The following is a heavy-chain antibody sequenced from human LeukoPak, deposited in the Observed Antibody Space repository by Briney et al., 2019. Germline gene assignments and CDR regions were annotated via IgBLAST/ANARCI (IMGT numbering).Heavy chain of an antibody. V-gene: IGHV3-49*04. CDR2: IRSKPYGGTT. J-gene: IGHJ4*02. Sequence: GGSLRLSCTASGFTFGDYAMSWVRQAPGKGLEWVGFIRSKPYGGTTEYAASVKGRFTISRDESKSIAYLQMNSLKSEDTAVYYCTKEYCNGGSCYFVFDYWGQGTLVTVSS. D-gene: IGHD2-15*01. CDR1: GFTFGDYA. CDR3: TKEYCNGGSCYFVFDY.